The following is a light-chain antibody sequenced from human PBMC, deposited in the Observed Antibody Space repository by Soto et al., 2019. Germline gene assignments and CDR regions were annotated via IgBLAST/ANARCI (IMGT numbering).Light chain of an antibody. CDR1: QSVGRA. V-gene: IGKV3-15*01. CDR3: QQYRNWPPLT. Sequence: EIVMTQSPATLSVSPGETVTLSCRASQSVGRAVAWYQHKPGQAPRHLIVAASIRATGVPGRFSGGGSGTEFTLTISSLQSEDFAVYYCQQYRNWPPLTFGGGTTVEIK. J-gene: IGKJ4*01. CDR2: AAS.